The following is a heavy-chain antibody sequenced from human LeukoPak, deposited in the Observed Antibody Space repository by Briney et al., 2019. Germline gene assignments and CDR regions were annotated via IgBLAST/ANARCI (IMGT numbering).Heavy chain of an antibody. CDR1: GFTFSSDG. D-gene: IGHD5-18*01. V-gene: IGHV3-30*18. J-gene: IGHJ4*02. CDR3: AKDHLAGYSYGGYYFDY. CDR2: ILYDGSNK. Sequence: QPGGSLRLSCLASGFTFSSDGLHWVRQAPSKGLEWVADILYDGSNKYYADSVKGRFTISRDTSKNTLYLQMNSLRVEDTAVYYCAKDHLAGYSYGGYYFDYWGQGTLATVSS.